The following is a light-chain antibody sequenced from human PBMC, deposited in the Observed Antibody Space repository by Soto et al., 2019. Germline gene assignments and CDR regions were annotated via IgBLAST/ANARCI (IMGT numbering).Light chain of an antibody. Sequence: EIVMTQSPATLSVSPGERATLSCRASQSVSRNLAWYQQKPGQAPRLLIYGASSRATGIPDRFSGSGSGTDFTLTISRLEPEDFAVYYCQQYGSSPWTFGQGTKVDI. CDR2: GAS. CDR3: QQYGSSPWT. V-gene: IGKV3-20*01. CDR1: QSVSRN. J-gene: IGKJ1*01.